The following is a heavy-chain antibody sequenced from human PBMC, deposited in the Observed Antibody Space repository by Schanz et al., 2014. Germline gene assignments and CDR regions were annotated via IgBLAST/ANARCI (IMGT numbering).Heavy chain of an antibody. CDR1: GFTFSGFW. J-gene: IGHJ3*02. Sequence: VRLVESGGGVVQPGRSLRLSCAASGFTFSGFWMTWVRQAPGKGLEWVSRINSVGSNTDYADSVTGRFTISRDNAKNTLYLQMNTLRAEDTAVYYCARKMKLGVYGGKGHDSLDIWGQGTMVTVSS. V-gene: IGHV3-74*02. D-gene: IGHD4-17*01. CDR2: INSVGSNT. CDR3: ARKMKLGVYGGKGHDSLDI.